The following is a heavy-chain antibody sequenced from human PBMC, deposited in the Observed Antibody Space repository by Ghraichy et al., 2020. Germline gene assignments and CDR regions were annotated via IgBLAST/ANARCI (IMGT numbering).Heavy chain of an antibody. D-gene: IGHD2-8*02. Sequence: GGSLRLSCAASGFTFSSYAMSWVRLAPGKGLEWVSTISGSGNTVYYSDSVKDHFSISRDNSKNTLYLQMNSLRAEDTAVYYCARDGAPGRFLVVYEVANWYLDLWGRGTLVTVSS. CDR1: GFTFSSYA. J-gene: IGHJ2*01. V-gene: IGHV3-23*01. CDR2: ISGSGNTV. CDR3: ARDGAPGRFLVVYEVANWYLDL.